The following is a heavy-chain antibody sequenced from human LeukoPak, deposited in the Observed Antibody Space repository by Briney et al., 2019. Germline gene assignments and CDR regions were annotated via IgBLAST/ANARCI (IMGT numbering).Heavy chain of an antibody. CDR3: TKDRQGPNQYHMDV. Sequence: GGSLRLSCAASGFTFSSLCMSLVRQAPGRGPEWVANINQDGGTTYYVASVKGRFTISRDNPKNSLSLQMSSLRAEDTAVYYCTKDRQGPNQYHMDVWGKGTTVTVSS. V-gene: IGHV3-7*01. CDR2: INQDGGTT. CDR1: GFTFSSLC. J-gene: IGHJ6*03.